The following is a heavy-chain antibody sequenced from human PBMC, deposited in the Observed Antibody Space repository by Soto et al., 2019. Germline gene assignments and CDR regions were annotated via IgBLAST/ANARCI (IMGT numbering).Heavy chain of an antibody. CDR3: ARSPRSSPYFDY. V-gene: IGHV5-51*01. J-gene: IGHJ4*02. D-gene: IGHD6-13*01. CDR2: IYPGDYET. Sequence: PXASLKISCQCSGYTFSNFWIAWVRQLHGKGLEWMGIIYPGDYETRYSPSFHGKVTISADRSIGTAYLQWSSLEASDSAFYFCARSPRSSPYFDYWGQGALVTASS. CDR1: GYTFSNFW.